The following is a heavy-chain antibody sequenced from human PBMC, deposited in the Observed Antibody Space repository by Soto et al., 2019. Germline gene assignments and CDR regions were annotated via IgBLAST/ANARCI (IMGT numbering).Heavy chain of an antibody. CDR3: ARDISRYYGSGSSYYYYGMDV. Sequence: QVQLVQSGAEGKKPGSSVKVSCKASGGTFSSYAISWVRQAPGQGREWMGGIIPIFGTANYAQKFQGRVTITADEPTSRAYMELSSLRSEDTAVYSCARDISRYYGSGSSYYYYGMDVWGQGTTVTVSS. D-gene: IGHD3-10*01. V-gene: IGHV1-69*01. CDR2: IIPIFGTA. CDR1: GGTFSSYA. J-gene: IGHJ6*02.